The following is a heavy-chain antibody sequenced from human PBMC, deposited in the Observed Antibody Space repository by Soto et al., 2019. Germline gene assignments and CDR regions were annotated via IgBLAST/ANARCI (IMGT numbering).Heavy chain of an antibody. CDR1: GFTFTSSA. D-gene: IGHD3-22*01. J-gene: IGHJ6*02. CDR2: IVVGSGNT. Sequence: ASVKVFCKASGFTFTSSAVQWVRQARGQRLEWIGWIVVGSGNTNYAQKFQERVTITRDMSTSTAYMELSSLRSEDTAVYYCAAGYYDSSGSPRAREYYYYGMDVWGQGTTVTVSS. CDR3: AAGYYDSSGSPRAREYYYYGMDV. V-gene: IGHV1-58*01.